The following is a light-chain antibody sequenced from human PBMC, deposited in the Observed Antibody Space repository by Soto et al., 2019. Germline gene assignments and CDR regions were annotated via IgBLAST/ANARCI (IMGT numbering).Light chain of an antibody. CDR3: QQYDISPFWT. V-gene: IGKV3-20*01. J-gene: IGKJ1*01. Sequence: EIVLTQSPGTLSLSPGERATLSCRASQSVSKSYLAWYQQKPGQAPRLLIYGAFNRATGIPDRFSGSGSGTDFTLTISRLEPEDFAVYYCQQYDISPFWTFRQGTKVEIK. CDR1: QSVSKSY. CDR2: GAF.